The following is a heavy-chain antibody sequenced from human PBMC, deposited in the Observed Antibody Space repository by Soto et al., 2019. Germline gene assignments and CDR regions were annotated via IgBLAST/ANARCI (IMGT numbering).Heavy chain of an antibody. CDR2: VNPSGGGA. D-gene: IGHD3-16*01. CDR1: GYTFTDFY. Sequence: QVQLVQSGAEVKKPGASVKLSCKASGYTFTDFYVHWVRQAPGQGLEWMGFVNPSGGGATYSQNLQGRITMTRDSSTSTTFMELSSLRSEDTAVYFCARDRFDYTTNSPHLWGQGTLVTVSS. V-gene: IGHV1-46*01. CDR3: ARDRFDYTTNSPHL. J-gene: IGHJ5*02.